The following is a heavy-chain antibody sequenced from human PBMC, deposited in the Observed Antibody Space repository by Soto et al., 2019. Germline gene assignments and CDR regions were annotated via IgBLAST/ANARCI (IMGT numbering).Heavy chain of an antibody. J-gene: IGHJ4*02. V-gene: IGHV1-69*01. D-gene: IGHD2-8*02. CDR1: GGPFSSYG. Sequence: QVLLMQSGAEVKKPGSSVKVSCTSSGGPFSSYGISWVRQVPGQCLEWLGGIIPLFGTPSYARKFQDRLTISADESTTTAYIELSSLTSGATAMYFCARDGTILMANFDFWCQGTRVSVSS. CDR3: ARDGTILMANFDF. CDR2: IIPLFGTP.